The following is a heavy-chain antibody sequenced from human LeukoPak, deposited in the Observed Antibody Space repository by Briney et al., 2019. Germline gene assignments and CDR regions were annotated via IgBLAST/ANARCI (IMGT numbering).Heavy chain of an antibody. CDR1: GFTFSSYA. CDR3: AKDMTPHDDYVWGTPDY. V-gene: IGHV3-23*01. D-gene: IGHD3-16*01. Sequence: PGGSLRLSCAASGFTFSSYAMSWVRQAPGKGLEWVSAISGSGGSTYYADSVKGRFTISRDNSKNTLYLQMNSLRAEDTAVYYCAKDMTPHDDYVWGTPDYWGQGTLVTVSS. J-gene: IGHJ4*02. CDR2: ISGSGGST.